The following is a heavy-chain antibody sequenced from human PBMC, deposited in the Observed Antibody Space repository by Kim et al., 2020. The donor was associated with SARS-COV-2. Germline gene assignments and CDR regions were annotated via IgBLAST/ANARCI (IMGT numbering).Heavy chain of an antibody. Sequence: SETLSLTCTVSGGSISSSSYYWGWIRQPPGKGLEWIGSIYYSGSTYYNPSLKSRVTISVDTSKNQFSLKLSSVTAADTAVYYCAAYPRIAVAGHRSDYWGQGILVTVSS. J-gene: IGHJ4*02. CDR3: AAYPRIAVAGHRSDY. V-gene: IGHV4-39*01. D-gene: IGHD6-19*01. CDR2: IYYSGST. CDR1: GGSISSSSYY.